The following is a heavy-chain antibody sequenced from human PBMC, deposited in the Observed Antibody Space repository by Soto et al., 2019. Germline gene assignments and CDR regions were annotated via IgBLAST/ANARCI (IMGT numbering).Heavy chain of an antibody. J-gene: IGHJ4*02. V-gene: IGHV1-2*02. CDR3: GRGRSGQLVVFY. CDR1: GYTFTGHY. D-gene: IGHD3-10*01. CDR2: IGPASGDT. Sequence: ASVKVSCKASGYTFTGHYIHWVRQAPGQGPEWMGEIGPASGDTRYAQKFQGRVTMTRDTSITTVYMELNNLSPDDTAVYYCGRGRSGQLVVFYWGQGAPVTVSS.